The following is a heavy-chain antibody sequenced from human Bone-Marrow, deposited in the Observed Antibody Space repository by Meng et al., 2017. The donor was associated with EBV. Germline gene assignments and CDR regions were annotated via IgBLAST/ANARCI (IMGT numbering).Heavy chain of an antibody. CDR2: INAGNGNT. CDR3: ARSPLWFGESNFDY. CDR1: GYTFTSYA. Sequence: QVHVVQSGAEVKKPGASVKVSCKASGYTFTSYAMHWVRQAPGQRLEWMGWINAGNGNTKYSQKFQGRVTITRDTSASTAYMELSSLRSEDTAVYYCARSPLWFGESNFDYWGQGTLVTVSS. J-gene: IGHJ4*02. V-gene: IGHV1-3*01. D-gene: IGHD3-10*01.